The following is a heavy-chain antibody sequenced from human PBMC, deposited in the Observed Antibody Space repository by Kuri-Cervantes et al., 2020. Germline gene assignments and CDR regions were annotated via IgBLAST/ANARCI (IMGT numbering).Heavy chain of an antibody. J-gene: IGHJ4*02. D-gene: IGHD3-22*01. CDR1: GFTFSSYA. CDR3: ARDLPDYYDSSGYLDY. CDR2: IKQDGSEK. V-gene: IGHV3-7*01. Sequence: GESLKISCAASGFTFSSYAMSWVRRAPGKGLEWVANIKQDGSEKYYVDSVKGRFTISRDNAKNSLYLQMNSLRAEDTAVYYCARDLPDYYDSSGYLDYWGQGTLVTVSS.